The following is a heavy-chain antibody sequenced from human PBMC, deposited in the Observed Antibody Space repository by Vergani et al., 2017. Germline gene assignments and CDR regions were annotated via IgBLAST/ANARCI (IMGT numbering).Heavy chain of an antibody. V-gene: IGHV3-74*02. Sequence: EVQLLESGGGLVQPGGSLRLSCAASGFPFSSYAMSWVRQAPGKGLEWVSRINSDGSSTSYADSVKGRFTISRDNAKNTLYLQMNSLRAEDTAVYYCARVMGGLNILNGDEAFDIWGQGTLVTVSS. CDR2: INSDGSST. CDR1: GFPFSSYA. D-gene: IGHD3-9*01. CDR3: ARVMGGLNILNGDEAFDI. J-gene: IGHJ4*02.